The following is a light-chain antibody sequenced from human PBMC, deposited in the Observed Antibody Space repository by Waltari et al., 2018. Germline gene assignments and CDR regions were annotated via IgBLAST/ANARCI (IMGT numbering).Light chain of an antibody. CDR2: LGS. CDR3: MQALQSPLT. CDR1: RSLLHSSGYNY. V-gene: IGKV2-28*01. Sequence: DIVMTQSPLCLPVTPGEPASISPTSSRSLLHSSGYNYVDWYLQKPGQSPQLLISLGSNRASGVPDRFSGSGSGTDFTLKISRVEAEDVGVYYCMQALQSPLTFGGGTKVEIK. J-gene: IGKJ4*01.